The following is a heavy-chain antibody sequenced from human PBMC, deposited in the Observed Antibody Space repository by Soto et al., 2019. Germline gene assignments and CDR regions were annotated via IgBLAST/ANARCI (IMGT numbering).Heavy chain of an antibody. V-gene: IGHV1-69*02. Sequence: QVQLVQSGAEVKKPGSSVKVSCKASGDTFSFYTINWVRQAPGLGLEWVGRINPILSMSNYAQKFQGRVXXXXXXXXXXXXXXXXXXXXXXXXXXXXXXXXXXXXXAFDYWGQGALVTVSS. CDR1: GDTFSFYT. CDR2: INPILSMS. CDR3: XXXXXXXXXAFDY. J-gene: IGHJ4*02.